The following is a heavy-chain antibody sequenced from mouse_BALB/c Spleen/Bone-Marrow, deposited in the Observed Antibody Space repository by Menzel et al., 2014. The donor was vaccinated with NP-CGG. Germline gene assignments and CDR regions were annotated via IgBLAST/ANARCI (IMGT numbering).Heavy chain of an antibody. CDR3: ANRYDAMDY. Sequence: QVQLQQSGAELMKPGASVKISCKATGYTFSSYWIEWVKQRPGHGLEWIGEILPGSGSTDYNEKFKGKATFTADTSSNTTHIQLSSLTSEDSAVYYCANRYDAMDYWGQGTSVTVSS. CDR1: GYTFSSYW. J-gene: IGHJ4*01. V-gene: IGHV1-9*01. CDR2: ILPGSGST.